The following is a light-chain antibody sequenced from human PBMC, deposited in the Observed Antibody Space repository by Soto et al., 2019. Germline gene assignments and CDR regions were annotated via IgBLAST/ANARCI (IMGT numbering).Light chain of an antibody. CDR2: GTS. V-gene: IGKV3-15*01. CDR3: QQYGTLPIP. CDR1: QSVNIN. Sequence: EIGMTQSPATLSVSTGERATPSCRASQSVNINLAWYQQKPGQAPRLLIYGTSTRATGVPARFSGSGSGTEFTLTISNLQSEDFALYYCQQYGTLPIPFAQLTRPAIK. J-gene: IGKJ5*01.